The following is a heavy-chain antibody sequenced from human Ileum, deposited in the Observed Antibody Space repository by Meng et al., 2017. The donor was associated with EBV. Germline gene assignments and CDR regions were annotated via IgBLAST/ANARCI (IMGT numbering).Heavy chain of an antibody. Sequence: QVEVVQCGPEVKNPGYTVKVSCKSSGSTFRVYGITWVRQAPGQGLEWMGGIIPALGTPKYARKFQDRLTITADKSTSTGYMELHSLTSNDTAVHFCARGTGADYWGQGTLVTVSS. V-gene: IGHV1-69*06. J-gene: IGHJ4*02. CDR2: IIPALGTP. CDR3: ARGTGADY. CDR1: GSTFRVYG. D-gene: IGHD3-10*01.